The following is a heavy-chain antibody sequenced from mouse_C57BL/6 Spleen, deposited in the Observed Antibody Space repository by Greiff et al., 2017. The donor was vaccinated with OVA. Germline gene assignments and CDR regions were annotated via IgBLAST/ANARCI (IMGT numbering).Heavy chain of an antibody. Sequence: EVQGVESGGGLVQPKGSLKLSCAASGFSFNTYAMNWVRQAPGKGLEWVARIRSKSNNYATYYADSVKDRFTISRDDSESMLYLQMNNLKTEDTAMYYCVRHPYYYGSSHYYAMDYWGQGTSVTVSA. D-gene: IGHD1-1*01. J-gene: IGHJ4*01. V-gene: IGHV10-1*01. CDR3: VRHPYYYGSSHYYAMDY. CDR2: IRSKSNNYAT. CDR1: GFSFNTYA.